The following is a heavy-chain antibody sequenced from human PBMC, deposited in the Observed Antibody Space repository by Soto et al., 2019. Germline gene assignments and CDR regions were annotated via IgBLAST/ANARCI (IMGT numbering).Heavy chain of an antibody. CDR3: ARRRGSSGWKTNFDF. J-gene: IGHJ4*02. CDR2: IYNDGSST. D-gene: IGHD6-19*01. CDR1: GFTFSSYW. V-gene: IGHV3-74*01. Sequence: EVQLVESGGGLVQPGGSLRLSCAASGFTFSSYWRHWVRQAPGKGLVWVSRIYNDGSSTSYADSVKGRFTISRDNAKNTLYLQMNSLRAEDTAVYYCARRRGSSGWKTNFDFWGQATLVTVSS.